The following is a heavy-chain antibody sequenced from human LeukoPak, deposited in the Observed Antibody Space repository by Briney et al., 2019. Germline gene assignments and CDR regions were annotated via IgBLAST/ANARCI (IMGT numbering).Heavy chain of an antibody. V-gene: IGHV3-30*02. D-gene: IGHD6-19*01. J-gene: IGHJ6*03. CDR3: AKDLQQWLVSPYYYYMDV. Sequence: GGSLRLSCAASGFTFTSYGMHWVRQAPGKGLEWVVFIRYDGSNIHYADSVKGRFSVSRDNSKLYLQMNSLGLEDMAVYYCAKDLQQWLVSPYYYYMDVWGKGTTVTVSS. CDR2: IRYDGSNI. CDR1: GFTFTSYG.